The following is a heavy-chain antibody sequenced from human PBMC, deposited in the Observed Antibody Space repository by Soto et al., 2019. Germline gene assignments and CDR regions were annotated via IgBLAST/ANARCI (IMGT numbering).Heavy chain of an antibody. D-gene: IGHD2-15*01. CDR2: INTDGSNT. CDR1: GFTFSSYG. V-gene: IGHV3-74*01. J-gene: IGHJ5*02. CDR3: AIEFCRGGNCYTYYYEP. Sequence: AGGSVTLACAASGFTFSSYGMHWVRQAPGKWLEWVSHINTDGSNTNYAYSVKGRFTISRDNANSTLFLQMNSLRDEDTAVFYFAIEFCRGGNCYTYYYEPWGHGIPDSVSS.